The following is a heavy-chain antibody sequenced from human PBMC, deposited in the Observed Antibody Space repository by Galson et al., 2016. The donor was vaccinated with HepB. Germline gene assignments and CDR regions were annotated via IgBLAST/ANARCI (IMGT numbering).Heavy chain of an antibody. CDR2: TSPTGSFI. J-gene: IGHJ4*02. D-gene: IGHD1-14*01. Sequence: SLRLSCAASGFTFSNFCVNWVRQAPGKGLEWVSYTSPTGSFIYYADSLKGRFTISRDNTKKSLYLQIDSLRADDTAVYYCARSSQPSPFYDYWGQGTLVTVSS. CDR3: ARSSQPSPFYDY. CDR1: GFTFSNFC. V-gene: IGHV3-21*01.